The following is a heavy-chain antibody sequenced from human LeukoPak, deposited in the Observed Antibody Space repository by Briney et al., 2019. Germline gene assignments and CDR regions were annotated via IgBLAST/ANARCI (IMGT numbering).Heavy chain of an antibody. J-gene: IGHJ6*04. D-gene: IGHD3-16*01. CDR3: ARGYTPSGDYYYGMDV. CDR2: INHSGST. V-gene: IGHV4-4*02. Sequence: KTGGSLRLSCAASGFIFSNTWMSWVRQAPGKGLEWVGEINHSGSTNYNPSLKSRVTISADTSKNQFSLKLSSVTAADTAVYYCARGYTPSGDYYYGMDVWGKGTTVTVSS. CDR1: GFIFSNTW.